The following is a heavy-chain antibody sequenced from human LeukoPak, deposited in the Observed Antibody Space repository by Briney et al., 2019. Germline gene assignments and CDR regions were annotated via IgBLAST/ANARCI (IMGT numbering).Heavy chain of an antibody. V-gene: IGHV1-8*01. CDR2: MNPNSGNT. D-gene: IGHD1-14*01. Sequence: ASVKVSCTASGYTFTSYDINWVRQATGQGLEWMGWMNPNSGNTGYAQKFQGRVTMTRNTSISTAYMELSSLRSEDTAVYYCARGKNPLYYYYYMDVWGKGTTVTISS. CDR1: GYTFTSYD. J-gene: IGHJ6*03. CDR3: ARGKNPLYYYYYMDV.